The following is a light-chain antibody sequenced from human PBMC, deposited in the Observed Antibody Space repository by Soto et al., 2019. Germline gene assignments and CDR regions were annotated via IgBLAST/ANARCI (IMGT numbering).Light chain of an antibody. J-gene: IGKJ5*01. V-gene: IGKV2-28*01. CDR1: QSLLHSNGYNY. CDR3: MQGTHWPIT. CDR2: LGS. Sequence: DIVMTQSPLSLPVTPGEPASISCRSSQSLLHSNGYNYLDWYLQKPGHSPQLLIYLGSNRASGVTDRFSGSGSGTDFTLKISRVEAEDVGVYYCMQGTHWPITVGQGSRLEIK.